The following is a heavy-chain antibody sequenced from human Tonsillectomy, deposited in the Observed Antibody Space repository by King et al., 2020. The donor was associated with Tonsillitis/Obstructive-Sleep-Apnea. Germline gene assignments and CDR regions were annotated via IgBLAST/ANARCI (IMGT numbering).Heavy chain of an antibody. J-gene: IGHJ3*02. V-gene: IGHV3-43*02. CDR1: GFTFDDYA. CDR3: AKEKEHIPGYAFDI. Sequence: QLVQSGGGVVQPGGSLRLSCAASGFTFDDYAMHWVRQAPGKGLEWVSLISGDGGYTYYADSVKGRFTISRDNSKNSLYLQMNSLRTEDTAFYYCAKEKEHIPGYAFDIWGQGTLVTVSS. CDR2: ISGDGGYT. D-gene: IGHD1/OR15-1a*01.